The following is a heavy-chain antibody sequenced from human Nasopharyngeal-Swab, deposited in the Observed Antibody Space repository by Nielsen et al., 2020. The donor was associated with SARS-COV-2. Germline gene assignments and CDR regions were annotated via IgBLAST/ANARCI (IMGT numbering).Heavy chain of an antibody. Sequence: SLRLSCAASGFTFSNYAMHWVRPAPGKGLEWVAVISYDGSNKYYADSVKGRFTISRDNSKNTLYLQMNSLRAEDTAVYYCARDGGGYSSSSGLDYWGQGTLVTVSS. D-gene: IGHD6-6*01. CDR1: GFTFSNYA. J-gene: IGHJ4*02. CDR2: ISYDGSNK. CDR3: ARDGGGYSSSSGLDY. V-gene: IGHV3-30-3*01.